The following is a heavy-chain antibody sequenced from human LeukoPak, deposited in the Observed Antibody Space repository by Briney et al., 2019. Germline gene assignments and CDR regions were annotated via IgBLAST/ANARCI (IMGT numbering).Heavy chain of an antibody. V-gene: IGHV3-21*01. J-gene: IGHJ5*02. Sequence: PGGSLRLSCAASGFTFSSYSMNWVRQAPGKGLEWVSSISSSSSYIYYADSVKGRFTISRDNAKNSLYLQMNSLRAEDTAVYYCARDRVGLYYGSRTPRSNWFDPWGQGTLVTVSS. CDR2: ISSSSSYI. CDR3: ARDRVGLYYGSRTPRSNWFDP. CDR1: GFTFSSYS. D-gene: IGHD3-10*01.